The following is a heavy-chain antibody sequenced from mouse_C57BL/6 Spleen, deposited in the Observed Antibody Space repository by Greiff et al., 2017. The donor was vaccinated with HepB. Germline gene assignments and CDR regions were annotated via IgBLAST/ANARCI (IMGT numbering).Heavy chain of an antibody. CDR3: AREITTVAGWYFDV. CDR2: IYPGSGST. Sequence: QVQLKQPGAELVKPGASVKMSCKASGYTFTSYWITWVKQRPGQGLEWIGDIYPGSGSTNYNEKFKSKATLTVDTSSSTAYMQLSSLTSEDSAVYYCAREITTVAGWYFDVWGTGTTVTVSS. CDR1: GYTFTSYW. V-gene: IGHV1-55*01. D-gene: IGHD1-1*01. J-gene: IGHJ1*03.